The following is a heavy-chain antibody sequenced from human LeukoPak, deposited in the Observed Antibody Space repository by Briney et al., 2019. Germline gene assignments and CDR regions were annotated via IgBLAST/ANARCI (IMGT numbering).Heavy chain of an antibody. J-gene: IGHJ4*02. CDR1: GFTFSSYA. CDR2: ISYDGSNK. CDR3: ARDGIAAAGTGEEKPAYYFDY. V-gene: IGHV3-30*01. Sequence: GGSLRLSCAASGFTFSSYAMHWVRQAPGKGLEWVAVISYDGSNKYYADSVKGRFTISRDNSKNTLYLQMNSLRAEDTAVYYCARDGIAAAGTGEEKPAYYFDYWGQGTLVTVSS. D-gene: IGHD6-13*01.